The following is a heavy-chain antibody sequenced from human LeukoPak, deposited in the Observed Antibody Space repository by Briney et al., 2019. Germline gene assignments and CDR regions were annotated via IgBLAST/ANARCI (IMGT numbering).Heavy chain of an antibody. D-gene: IGHD1-26*01. CDR1: GYSFTSYW. J-gene: IGHJ6*03. Sequence: GESLKISCKGSGYSFTSYWIGWVRQMPGKGLEWMGIIWPADSDTRSSPSFQGQVTISADKSISTAYLQWSSLKASDTAIYYCARQCCGSYYPMDVWGKGTTVTVSS. CDR2: IWPADSDT. V-gene: IGHV5-51*01. CDR3: ARQCCGSYYPMDV.